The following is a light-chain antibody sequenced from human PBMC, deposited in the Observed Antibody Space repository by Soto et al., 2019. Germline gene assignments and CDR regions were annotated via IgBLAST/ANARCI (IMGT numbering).Light chain of an antibody. V-gene: IGLV2-23*01. J-gene: IGLJ1*01. CDR2: EGS. CDR3: CSYDTSSTYV. Sequence: QSALTQPASVSGSPGQSITISCTGTSSDVGSYNLVSWYQHHPGKTPKLMIYEGSRRPSGVSNRFSASKSGNTASLTISGLQAEDEAEYYCCSYDTSSTYVFGSGTKV. CDR1: SSDVGSYNL.